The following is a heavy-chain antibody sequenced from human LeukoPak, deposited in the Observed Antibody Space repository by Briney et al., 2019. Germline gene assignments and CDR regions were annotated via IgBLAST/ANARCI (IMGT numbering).Heavy chain of an antibody. CDR2: IYTSGST. CDR1: GGSISSYY. CDR3: ARARSGWNERYYFDY. D-gene: IGHD6-19*01. Sequence: SETLSLTCTVSGGSISSYYWSWIRQPAGKGLEWIGRIYTSGSTNYNPSHKSRVTMSVDTSKNQFSLKLSSVTAADTAVYYCARARSGWNERYYFDYWGQGTLVTVSS. J-gene: IGHJ4*02. V-gene: IGHV4-4*07.